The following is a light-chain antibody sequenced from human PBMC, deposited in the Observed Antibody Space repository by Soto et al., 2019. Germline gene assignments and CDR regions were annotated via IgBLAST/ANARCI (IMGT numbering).Light chain of an antibody. CDR1: QGISRW. J-gene: IGKJ3*01. CDR2: AAS. CDR3: QQAYNFPFT. V-gene: IGKV1-12*01. Sequence: DIQMTQSPSSVSASVGDRITITCRASQGISRWLAWYQQKPGRAPKLLIYAASNLQTGVPSRFSGSGSGPDFARTITSLLAEDFATYHCQQAYNFPFTFGPGTKVDI.